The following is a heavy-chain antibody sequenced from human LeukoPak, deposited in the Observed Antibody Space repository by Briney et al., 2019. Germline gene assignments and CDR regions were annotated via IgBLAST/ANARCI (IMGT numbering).Heavy chain of an antibody. Sequence: GASVKVSCKASGYTFINYDINWVRQATGQGLEWMGWMNPKTGNTGYSQKFQGGITITWDISIRTAYMEVTSLRSEDTAVYYCARWGVSSADFDYWGQGTLVTVSS. D-gene: IGHD3-16*02. V-gene: IGHV1-8*03. CDR1: GYTFINYD. CDR3: ARWGVSSADFDY. CDR2: MNPKTGNT. J-gene: IGHJ4*02.